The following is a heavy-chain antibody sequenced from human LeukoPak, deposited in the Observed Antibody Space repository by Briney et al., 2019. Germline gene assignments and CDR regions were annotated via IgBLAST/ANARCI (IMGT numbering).Heavy chain of an antibody. CDR3: ARDPNFDCSGGSCYFHDY. V-gene: IGHV3-66*02. D-gene: IGHD2-15*01. CDR1: GFTVSSNY. Sequence: GGSLRLSCAASGFTVSSNYMSWVRQAPGKGLEWVSVIYSGGSTYYADSVKGRFTISRDNSKNTLYLQMNSLRAEDTAVYYCARDPNFDCSGGSCYFHDYWGQGTLVTVSS. J-gene: IGHJ4*02. CDR2: IYSGGST.